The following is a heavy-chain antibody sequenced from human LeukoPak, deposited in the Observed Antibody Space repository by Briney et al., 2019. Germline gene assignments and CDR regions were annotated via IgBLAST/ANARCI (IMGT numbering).Heavy chain of an antibody. CDR1: GFTFSSYG. J-gene: IGHJ4*02. V-gene: IGHV3-30*02. CDR3: AKSSTAVSGYYSSFDY. D-gene: IGHD3-22*01. Sequence: PGGSLRLSCAASGFTFSSYGMHWVRQAPGKGLEWVAFIRYDGSNKYYADSVKGRFTISRDNSKNTLYLQMNSLRAEDTAVYYCAKSSTAVSGYYSSFDYWGQGTLVTVSS. CDR2: IRYDGSNK.